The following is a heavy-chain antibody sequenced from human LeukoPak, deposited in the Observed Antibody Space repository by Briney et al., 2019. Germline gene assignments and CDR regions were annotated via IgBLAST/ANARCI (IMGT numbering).Heavy chain of an antibody. V-gene: IGHV1-69*01. Sequence: SGKASCKASGGTFTSYAISWVRQAPGQGLEWMGGIIPIFGTANYAQKFQGRVTITADESTSTAYMELSSLRSEDTAVYYCASYDSSGYSHRYWGQGTLVTVSS. J-gene: IGHJ4*02. D-gene: IGHD3-22*01. CDR3: ASYDSSGYSHRY. CDR1: GGTFTSYA. CDR2: IIPIFGTA.